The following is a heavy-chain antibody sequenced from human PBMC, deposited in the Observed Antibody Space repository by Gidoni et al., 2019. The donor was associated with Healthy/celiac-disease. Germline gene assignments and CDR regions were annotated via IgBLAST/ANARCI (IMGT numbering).Heavy chain of an antibody. V-gene: IGHV3-30*18. D-gene: IGHD3-22*01. J-gene: IGHJ4*02. Sequence: AACGGTFSSYGMHWVRQAPGKGLEWVAVISYDGSNKYYADSVKGRFTISRDNSKNTLYLQMNSLRAEDTAVYYCANSDYYDSSGHNDYWGQGTLVTVSS. CDR3: ANSDYYDSSGHNDY. CDR1: GGTFSSYG. CDR2: ISYDGSNK.